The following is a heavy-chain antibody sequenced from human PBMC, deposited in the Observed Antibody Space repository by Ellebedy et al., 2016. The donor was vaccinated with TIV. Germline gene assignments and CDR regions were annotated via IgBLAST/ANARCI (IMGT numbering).Heavy chain of an antibody. CDR3: ARDRGGGDLIDY. CDR1: GFTFSDYY. D-gene: IGHD2-21*02. V-gene: IGHV3-11*06. CDR2: LSGTTSYT. Sequence: GESLKISCAASGFTFSDYYMSWMRQAPGKGLEWVSFLSGTTSYTNYADSVRGRFTISRDNTKNSVYLQMNGLRVEDTAVYYCARDRGGGDLIDYWGQGTLVTVSS. J-gene: IGHJ4*02.